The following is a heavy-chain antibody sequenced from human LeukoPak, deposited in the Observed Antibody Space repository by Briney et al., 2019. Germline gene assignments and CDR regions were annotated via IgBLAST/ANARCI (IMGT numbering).Heavy chain of an antibody. CDR2: ISYDGSNK. V-gene: IGHV3-30*18. CDR3: AKDQGYFDY. Sequence: PGGSLRLSCAASGFTFSSYGMHWVRQAPGKGLEWVAVISYDGSNKYYADSVKGRFTISRDNSKNTLYLQMNSLRAEDTVVYYCAKDQGYFDYWGQGTLVTVSS. CDR1: GFTFSSYG. J-gene: IGHJ4*02.